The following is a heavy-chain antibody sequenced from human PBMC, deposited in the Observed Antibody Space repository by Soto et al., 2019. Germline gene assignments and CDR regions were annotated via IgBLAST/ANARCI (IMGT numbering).Heavy chain of an antibody. CDR2: IYSGGST. V-gene: IGHV3-66*01. CDR1: GFNVSSNY. Sequence: PGGSLRLSCAASGFNVSSNYMSWVRQAPGKGLEWVSVIYSGGSTYYADSVKGRFTISRDNSKNTLYLQMNSLRAEDTAVYYCARDFIPRLPQFQDYWGQGTLVTVSS. D-gene: IGHD3-16*01. CDR3: ARDFIPRLPQFQDY. J-gene: IGHJ4*02.